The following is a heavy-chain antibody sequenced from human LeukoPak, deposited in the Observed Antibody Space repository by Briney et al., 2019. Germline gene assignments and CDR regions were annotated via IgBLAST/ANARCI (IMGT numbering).Heavy chain of an antibody. D-gene: IGHD6-13*01. CDR2: ISYDGSNK. CDR1: GFTFSSYG. V-gene: IGHV3-30*18. J-gene: IGHJ4*02. Sequence: PGRSLRLSCAASGFTFSSYGMHWVRQAPGKGLEWVAVISYDGSNKYYADSVKGRFTISRDNSKNTLYLQMNSLRAEDTAVYYCAKDLSNTPDYWGQGTLVTVSS. CDR3: AKDLSNTPDY.